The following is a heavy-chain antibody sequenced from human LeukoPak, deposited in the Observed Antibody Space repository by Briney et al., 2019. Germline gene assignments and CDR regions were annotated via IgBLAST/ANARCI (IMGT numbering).Heavy chain of an antibody. CDR2: IYHSGST. V-gene: IGHV4-38-2*02. Sequence: SETLSLACTVSGYSISSGYYWGWIRQSPGKGLEWIGSIYHSGSTYYNPSLKSRVTISVDTSKNQFSLKLRSVTAADTAVYYCARGRSRLSVIDYWGQGTLVTVSS. J-gene: IGHJ4*02. CDR1: GYSISSGYY. D-gene: IGHD3-10*01. CDR3: ARGRSRLSVIDY.